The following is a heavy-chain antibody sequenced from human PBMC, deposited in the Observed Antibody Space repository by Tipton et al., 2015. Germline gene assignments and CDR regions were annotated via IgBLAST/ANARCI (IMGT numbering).Heavy chain of an antibody. Sequence: SLRLSCAASGFTFSTYWMHWVRHAPGKGLVWVSLIKGDGSISDHADSVKGRFTISRDNAANTLYLQMDNLRVEDTAVYYCARGLGFLVGHWGRGTLVTVSS. J-gene: IGHJ4*02. V-gene: IGHV3-74*01. CDR2: IKGDGSIS. CDR3: ARGLGFLVGH. D-gene: IGHD5-12*01. CDR1: GFTFSTYW.